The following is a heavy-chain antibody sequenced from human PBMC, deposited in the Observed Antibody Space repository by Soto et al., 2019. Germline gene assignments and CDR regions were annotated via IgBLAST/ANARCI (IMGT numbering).Heavy chain of an antibody. CDR2: ISYDGSNK. CDR1: GFTFSSYG. D-gene: IGHD2-2*01. J-gene: IGHJ6*03. CDR3: AKDFRPAAPYYYYYMDV. Sequence: PGGSLRLSCAASGFTFSSYGMHWVRQAPGKGLEWVAVISYDGSNKYYADSVKGRFTISRDNSKNTLYLQMNSLRAEDTAVYYCAKDFRPAAPYYYYYMDVWGKGTTVTAP. V-gene: IGHV3-30*18.